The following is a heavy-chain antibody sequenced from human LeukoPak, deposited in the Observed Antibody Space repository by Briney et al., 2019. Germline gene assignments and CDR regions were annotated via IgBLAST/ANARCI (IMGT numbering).Heavy chain of an antibody. J-gene: IGHJ4*02. CDR1: GYTFTSYG. D-gene: IGHD2-15*01. Sequence: GASVKVSCKASGYTFTSYGISWVRQAPGQGLEWMGWISAYNGNTNYAQKLQGRVTMTTDTSTSTAYMELRSLRSDDTAVYYCARWDPRYCSGGSCYLNYFDYWGQGTLVTVSS. V-gene: IGHV1-18*01. CDR3: ARWDPRYCSGGSCYLNYFDY. CDR2: ISAYNGNT.